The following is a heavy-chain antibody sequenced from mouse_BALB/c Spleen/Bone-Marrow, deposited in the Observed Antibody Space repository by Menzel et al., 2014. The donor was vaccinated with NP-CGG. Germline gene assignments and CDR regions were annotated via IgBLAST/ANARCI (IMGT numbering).Heavy chain of an antibody. CDR1: GFTFSSYG. CDR3: ARDYYGSSDY. V-gene: IGHV5-6-3*01. J-gene: IGHJ2*01. Sequence: EVKLMESGGGLVQPGGSLKLSCAASGFTFSSYGMSWVRQTPDKRLELVATINSNGGSTYYPDSVKGRFTISRDNAKNTLYLQMSSLKSEDTAIYYCARDYYGSSDYWGQGTTLTVSS. CDR2: INSNGGST. D-gene: IGHD1-1*01.